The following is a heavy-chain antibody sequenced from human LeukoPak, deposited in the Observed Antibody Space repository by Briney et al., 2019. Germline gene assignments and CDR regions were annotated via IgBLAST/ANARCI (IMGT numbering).Heavy chain of an antibody. D-gene: IGHD3-10*01. CDR3: ARLWYYGSGSPTLDY. CDR2: ISYDGSNK. CDR1: GFTFSSYG. V-gene: IGHV3-30*03. J-gene: IGHJ4*02. Sequence: GGSLRLSCAASGFTFSSYGMHWVRQAPGKGLEWVAVISYDGSNKYYADSVKGRFTISRDNSKDTLYLQMNSLRAEDTAVYHCARLWYYGSGSPTLDYWGQGTLVTVSS.